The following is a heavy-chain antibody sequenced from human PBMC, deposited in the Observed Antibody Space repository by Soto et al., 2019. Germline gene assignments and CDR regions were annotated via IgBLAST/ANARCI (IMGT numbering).Heavy chain of an antibody. V-gene: IGHV4-39*01. CDR1: GGSISSSSYY. J-gene: IGHJ6*02. Sequence: SETLSLTCTVSGGSISSSSYYWGWIRQPPGKGLEWIGSIYYSGSTYYNPSLKSRVTISVDTSKNLFSLKLSSVTAADTAVYYCARHLSYYDILTGYSYYYYGMDVWGQGTTVTVSS. D-gene: IGHD3-9*01. CDR2: IYYSGST. CDR3: ARHLSYYDILTGYSYYYYGMDV.